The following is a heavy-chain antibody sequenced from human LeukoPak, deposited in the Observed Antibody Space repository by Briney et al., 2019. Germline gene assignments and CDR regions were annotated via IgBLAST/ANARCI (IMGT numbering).Heavy chain of an antibody. Sequence: GESLRLSCAAPGFTFSYYAISWVRQAPGKGLEWVSPISGSCGTSNYVDSASGRYIISRDNSNNTLTLHIDSLRIDDTAVYYCAKSSAGITWFDPWGQGTLVTVS. CDR2: ISGSCGTS. CDR3: AKSSAGITWFDP. V-gene: IGHV3-23*01. D-gene: IGHD1-1*01. J-gene: IGHJ5*02. CDR1: GFTFSYYA.